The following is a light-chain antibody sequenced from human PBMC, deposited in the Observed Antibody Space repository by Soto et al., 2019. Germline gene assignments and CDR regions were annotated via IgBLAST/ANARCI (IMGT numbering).Light chain of an antibody. Sequence: EVVLTHSPDTLSLPPWEIATLSCRASQSISSHLAWYQQKPGQAPRLLIYDASNRATGIPARFSGSGSGTDFTLTISSLEPEDFAVYYCQQRSKWPLTFGQGTRLEIK. CDR1: QSISSH. CDR3: QQRSKWPLT. CDR2: DAS. V-gene: IGKV3-11*01. J-gene: IGKJ5*01.